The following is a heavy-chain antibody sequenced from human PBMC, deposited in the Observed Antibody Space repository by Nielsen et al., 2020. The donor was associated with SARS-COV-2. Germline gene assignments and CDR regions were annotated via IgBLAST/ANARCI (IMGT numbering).Heavy chain of an antibody. V-gene: IGHV3-30*02. Sequence: GGSLRLSCAASGFTFSSYGMHWVRQAPGKGLEWVAFIRYDGSNKYYADSVKGRFTISRDSSKNTLYLQMNSLRAEDTAVYYCARRATVVKLRAFDIWGQGTMVTVSS. CDR2: IRYDGSNK. D-gene: IGHD4-23*01. CDR3: ARRATVVKLRAFDI. CDR1: GFTFSSYG. J-gene: IGHJ3*02.